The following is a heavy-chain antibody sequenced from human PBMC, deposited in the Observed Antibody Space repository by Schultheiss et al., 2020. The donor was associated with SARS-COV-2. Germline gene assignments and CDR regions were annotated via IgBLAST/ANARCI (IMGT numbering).Heavy chain of an antibody. V-gene: IGHV3-7*03. Sequence: GGSLRLSCAASGFTFSSYWMSWVRQAPGKGLEWVANIKQDGSEKYDVDSVKGRFTISRDNAKNSLYLQMNSLRAEDTAVYYCASPPGSSSGQGLWYFDLWGRGTLVTVSS. CDR1: GFTFSSYW. CDR2: IKQDGSEK. D-gene: IGHD6-6*01. J-gene: IGHJ2*01. CDR3: ASPPGSSSGQGLWYFDL.